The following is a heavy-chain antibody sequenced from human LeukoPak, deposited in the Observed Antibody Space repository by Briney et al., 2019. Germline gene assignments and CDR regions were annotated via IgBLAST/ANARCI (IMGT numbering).Heavy chain of an antibody. CDR3: AKDSSDAIEYFQH. V-gene: IGHV3-30*02. CDR2: IRYDGSNK. Sequence: FIRYDGSNKYYADSVKGRFTISRDNSKNTLYLQMNSLRAEDTAVYYCAKDSSDAIEYFQHWGQGTLVTVSS. J-gene: IGHJ1*01. D-gene: IGHD2-2*01.